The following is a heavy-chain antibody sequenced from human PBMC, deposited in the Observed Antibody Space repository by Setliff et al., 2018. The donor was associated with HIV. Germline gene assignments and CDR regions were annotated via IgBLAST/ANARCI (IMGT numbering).Heavy chain of an antibody. CDR1: GYTFTNYY. CDR3: ATGPTMVTSKGFWFFDL. D-gene: IGHD4-17*01. Sequence: ASVKVSCKASGYTFTNYYMHWVRQAPGQGLEWMGIINPSGGSTSHAQKFQGRVTMTRDTSTSTVYMELSSLRSEDTAVYYCATGPTMVTSKGFWFFDLWGRGTLVTVSS. V-gene: IGHV1-46*01. J-gene: IGHJ2*01. CDR2: INPSGGST.